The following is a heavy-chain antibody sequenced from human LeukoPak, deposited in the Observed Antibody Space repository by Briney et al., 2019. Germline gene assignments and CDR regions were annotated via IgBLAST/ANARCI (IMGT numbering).Heavy chain of an antibody. CDR3: TKAPAFSSSWRS. V-gene: IGHV3-48*01. D-gene: IGHD2-2*01. CDR2: ITASDTTK. Sequence: SGGSLRLSCAASGFTFTTYNMNWARQAPGKGPEWVAYITASDTTKYYADSVKGRFTISRDNAKKSLFLQMNSLGAEDTAVYYCTKAPAFSSSWRSSGQGTLVTVSS. J-gene: IGHJ5*02. CDR1: GFTFTTYN.